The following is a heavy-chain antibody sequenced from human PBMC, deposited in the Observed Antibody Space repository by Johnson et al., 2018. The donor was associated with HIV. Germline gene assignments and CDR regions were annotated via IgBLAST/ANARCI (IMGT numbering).Heavy chain of an antibody. CDR2: INWNGGRT. V-gene: IGHV3-20*04. D-gene: IGHD5-18*01. Sequence: VQLVESGGGVVQPGGSLRLSCAASGFTFDDHGMSWVRQGSGKGLEWVSGINWNGGRTGYADSVKCRFTISRDNAKKSLYLQMNSLRAEDTALYYCLRCVGVYGYDECDAFDIWGQGTMVTISS. CDR3: LRCVGVYGYDECDAFDI. CDR1: GFTFDDHG. J-gene: IGHJ3*02.